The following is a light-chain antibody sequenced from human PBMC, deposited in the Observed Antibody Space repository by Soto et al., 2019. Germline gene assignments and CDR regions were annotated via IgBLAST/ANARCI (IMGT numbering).Light chain of an antibody. CDR2: GAS. Sequence: EIVLTQSPDTLSLSPGERATLSCRASQSVSNNYLAWYQQKPGQAPRLLIYGASSRPGGIPDKFSGSGTGTHFTLTINRLEPEDFAVYYWQQYGRSPYTFAQGTKLEI. CDR1: QSVSNNY. J-gene: IGKJ2*01. CDR3: QQYGRSPYT. V-gene: IGKV3-20*01.